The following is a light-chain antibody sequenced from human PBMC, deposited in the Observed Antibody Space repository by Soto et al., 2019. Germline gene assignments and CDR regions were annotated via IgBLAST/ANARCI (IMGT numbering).Light chain of an antibody. CDR2: DAS. CDR3: QQRSNWPPT. Sequence: EIVLTQSPATLSLSPGERATLCFGASQSVSNYLAWYQQKPGQAPRLLIYDASNRATGIPARFSGSGSGTDFTLTISSLEPEDFAFYYCQQRSNWPPTFGQGTKVDNK. V-gene: IGKV3-11*01. CDR1: QSVSNY. J-gene: IGKJ1*01.